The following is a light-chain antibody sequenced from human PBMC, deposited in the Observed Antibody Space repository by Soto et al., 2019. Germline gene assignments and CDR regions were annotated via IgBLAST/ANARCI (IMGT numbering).Light chain of an antibody. CDR2: DAS. J-gene: IGKJ4*01. CDR3: QQRSNWLT. V-gene: IGKV3-11*01. Sequence: EIVLTQSPATLSLYPGERATLSCRARQSVSSYLAWYQQKPGQAPRLLIYDASSRATGIPARFSGSGSGTDFTLTISSLEPDDFAVYYCQQRSNWLTFGGGTKVEIK. CDR1: QSVSSY.